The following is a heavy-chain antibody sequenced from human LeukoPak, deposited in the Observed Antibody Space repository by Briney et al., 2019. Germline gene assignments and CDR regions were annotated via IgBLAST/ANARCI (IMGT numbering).Heavy chain of an antibody. V-gene: IGHV3-74*01. Sequence: PGGSLRLSCAASGFSFSNYWMHWVRQAPGKGLVWVSHINSDGSATNYADSVKGRFTISRDNAKNTLYLQMNSLRAEDTAVYYCVSGSLQSGYNFDYWGQGALVTVSS. D-gene: IGHD3-3*01. CDR3: VSGSLQSGYNFDY. J-gene: IGHJ4*02. CDR1: GFSFSNYW. CDR2: INSDGSAT.